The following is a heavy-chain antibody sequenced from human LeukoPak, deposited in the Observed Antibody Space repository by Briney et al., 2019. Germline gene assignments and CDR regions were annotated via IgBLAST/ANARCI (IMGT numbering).Heavy chain of an antibody. J-gene: IGHJ4*02. CDR1: GYTFTGYY. CDR2: INPNSGGT. V-gene: IGHV1-2*02. Sequence: ASVKVSCKASGYTFTGYYMHWVRQAPGQGLEWMGWINPNSGGTNYAQKFQGRVTMTRDTSISTAYMELSRLRSDDTAMYYCARDPPNYDFWSGYYLDYWGQGTLVTVSS. CDR3: ARDPPNYDFWSGYYLDY. D-gene: IGHD3-3*01.